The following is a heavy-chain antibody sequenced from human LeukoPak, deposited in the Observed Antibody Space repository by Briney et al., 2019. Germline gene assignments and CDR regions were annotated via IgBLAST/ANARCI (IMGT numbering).Heavy chain of an antibody. CDR2: INHSGST. CDR3: ARVGDVDSRPLTY. J-gene: IGHJ4*02. V-gene: IGHV4-34*01. D-gene: IGHD5-24*01. Sequence: SETLSLTCAVYGGSFSGYYWSWIRQPPGKGLEWIGEINHSGSTNNNPSLKSRVTISLDTSKNQFSLKLTSATAADTAVYYCARVGDVDSRPLTYWGQGTLVTVSS. CDR1: GGSFSGYY.